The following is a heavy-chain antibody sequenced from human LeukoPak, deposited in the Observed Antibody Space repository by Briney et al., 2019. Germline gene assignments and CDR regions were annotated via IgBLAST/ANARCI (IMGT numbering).Heavy chain of an antibody. J-gene: IGHJ5*02. CDR3: ARMASPGLAAAEGGDWFDP. Sequence: GESLKISCKGSGYSFTSYWIGWVRQMPGKGLEWMGIIYPGDSDTRYSPSFQGQVTISADKSISTAYLQWSSLKASDTAMYYCARMASPGLAAAEGGDWFDPWGQGTLVTVSS. V-gene: IGHV5-51*01. CDR1: GYSFTSYW. CDR2: IYPGDSDT. D-gene: IGHD6-13*01.